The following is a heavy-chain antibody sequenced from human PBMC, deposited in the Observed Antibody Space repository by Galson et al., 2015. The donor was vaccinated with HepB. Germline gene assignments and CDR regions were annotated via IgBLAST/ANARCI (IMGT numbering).Heavy chain of an antibody. J-gene: IGHJ6*02. Sequence: SGDLFLPCTVSWGSPRSGKFYWSRVPQPPGKGLGWIGYIYYSGSTNYNPSLKSRVTISVDTSKNQFSLKLSSVTAADTAVYYCARDQDGMDVWGQGTTVTVSS. CDR3: ARDQDGMDV. CDR2: IYYSGST. V-gene: IGHV4-61*01. CDR1: WGSPRSGKFY.